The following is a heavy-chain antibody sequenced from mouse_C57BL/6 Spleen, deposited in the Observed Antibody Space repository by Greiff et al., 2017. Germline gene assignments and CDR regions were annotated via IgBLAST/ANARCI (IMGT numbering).Heavy chain of an antibody. D-gene: IGHD4-1*01. CDR1: GFTFSDYG. J-gene: IGHJ2*01. Sequence: DVHLVESGGGLVKPGGSLKLSCAASGFTFSDYGMHWVRQAPEKGLEWVAYISSGSSTIYYADTVKGRFTISRDNAKNTLFLQMTSLRSEDTAMYYCATGTGYFDYWGQGTTLTVSS. CDR2: ISSGSSTI. V-gene: IGHV5-17*01. CDR3: ATGTGYFDY.